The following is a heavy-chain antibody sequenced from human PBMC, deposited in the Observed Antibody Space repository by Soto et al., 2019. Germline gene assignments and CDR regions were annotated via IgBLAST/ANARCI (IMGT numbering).Heavy chain of an antibody. CDR1: GGSISSSSYY. CDR3: ARQAKISAGYY. J-gene: IGHJ4*02. D-gene: IGHD6-19*01. V-gene: IGHV4-39*01. Sequence: SETLSLTCTVSGGSISSSSYYWGWIRQPPGKGLEWIGSIYYSGSTYYNPSLKSRVTISVDTSKNQFSLKLSSVTAADTAVYYCARQAKISAGYYWGQGTLVTVSS. CDR2: IYYSGST.